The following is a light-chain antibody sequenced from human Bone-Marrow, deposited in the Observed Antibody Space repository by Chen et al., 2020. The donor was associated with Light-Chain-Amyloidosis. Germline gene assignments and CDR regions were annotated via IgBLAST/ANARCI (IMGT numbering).Light chain of an antibody. Sequence: DIQMTQSPSSLSASVGDRVIITCRASQFISNYLNWYQQKPGKAPKLLIYTASSLQSGVPSRFSVSGSGTDFTLTISSRQPEDFATYYCQQSYSTLPITFGQGTRLEIK. V-gene: IGKV1-39*01. J-gene: IGKJ5*01. CDR3: QQSYSTLPIT. CDR1: QFISNY. CDR2: TAS.